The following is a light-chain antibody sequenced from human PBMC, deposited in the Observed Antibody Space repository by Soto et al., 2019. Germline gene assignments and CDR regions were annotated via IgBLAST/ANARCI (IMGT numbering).Light chain of an antibody. CDR3: HQYNNWPWT. Sequence: ETVMTQSPVTLSVSPGDTATLSCRASQRVSSHLAWYQQKPGQAPRLLIYAASTRATGIPVRFSGSGSEAEFTLTIRSLQSEDSALYYCHQYNNWPWTSGQGTKVEIK. CDR2: AAS. V-gene: IGKV3-15*01. CDR1: QRVSSH. J-gene: IGKJ1*01.